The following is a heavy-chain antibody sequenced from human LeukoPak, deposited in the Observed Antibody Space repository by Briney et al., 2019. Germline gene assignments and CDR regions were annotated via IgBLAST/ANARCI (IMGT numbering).Heavy chain of an antibody. V-gene: IGHV4-59*01. CDR3: ARAGVANYYYYYYMDV. J-gene: IGHJ6*03. CDR1: GGSISSYY. D-gene: IGHD5-12*01. CDR2: IYYSGST. Sequence: KSSETLSLTCTVSGGSISSYYWSWIRQPPGKGLEWIGYIYYSGSTNYNPSLKSRVTISVDTSKNQFSLKLSSVTAADTAVYYCARAGVANYYYYYYMDVWGKGTTVTVSS.